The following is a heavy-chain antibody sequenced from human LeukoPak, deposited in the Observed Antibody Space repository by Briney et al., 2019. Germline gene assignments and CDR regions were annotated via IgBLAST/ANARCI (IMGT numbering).Heavy chain of an antibody. CDR3: GRETIAATGTSVFFDY. J-gene: IGHJ4*02. CDR2: IYHSGST. D-gene: IGHD6-13*01. Sequence: SSETLSLTCTVSGASVSSSGYYWSWIRQPPGKGLEWIGYIYHSGSTNYNPSLKSRVTISVDTSKNQFSLKLTSMTAADTAVYYCGRETIAATGTSVFFDYWGQETLVTVSS. CDR1: GASVSSSGYY. V-gene: IGHV4-61*08.